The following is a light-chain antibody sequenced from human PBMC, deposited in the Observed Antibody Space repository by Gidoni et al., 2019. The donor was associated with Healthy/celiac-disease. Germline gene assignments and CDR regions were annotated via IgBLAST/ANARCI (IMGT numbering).Light chain of an antibody. CDR2: GAS. Sequence: EIVMMQSPATLSVSPGERATLSCRASQSVSSSLAWYQQKPGQAPRLLIYGASTRATGIPARFSGSGSGTEFTLTISSLQSEDFAVYYCQQYNNWPPWTFGQGTKVEIK. CDR1: QSVSSS. V-gene: IGKV3-15*01. J-gene: IGKJ1*01. CDR3: QQYNNWPPWT.